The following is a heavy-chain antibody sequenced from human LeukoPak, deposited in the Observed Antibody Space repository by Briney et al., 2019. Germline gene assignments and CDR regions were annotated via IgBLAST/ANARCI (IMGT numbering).Heavy chain of an antibody. V-gene: IGHV1-2*02. Sequence: ASVKVSCKASGYTFTGYYMHWVRQAPGHGLEWMGWINPNSGGTNYAQKFQGRVTMTRDTSISTAYMELSRLRSDDTAVYYCARVETYYYDSSGYPGDYWGQGTLVTVSS. CDR3: ARVETYYYDSSGYPGDY. J-gene: IGHJ4*02. CDR1: GYTFTGYY. CDR2: INPNSGGT. D-gene: IGHD3-22*01.